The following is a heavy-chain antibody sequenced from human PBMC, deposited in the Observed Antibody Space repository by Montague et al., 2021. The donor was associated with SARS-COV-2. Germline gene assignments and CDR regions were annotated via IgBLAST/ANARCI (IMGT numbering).Heavy chain of an antibody. CDR2: IYYRGST. CDR3: AREDRWNWFDP. Sequence: SETLSLTCTVSGGSINSSYWSWIRRPPGKGLEWIGYIYYRGSTNYNPSLKTRVTISVDTSKNQFSLKLNSMTAADTAVYYCAREDRWNWFDPWGQGTLVIVSS. V-gene: IGHV4-59*01. CDR1: GGSINSSY. J-gene: IGHJ5*02. D-gene: IGHD5-24*01.